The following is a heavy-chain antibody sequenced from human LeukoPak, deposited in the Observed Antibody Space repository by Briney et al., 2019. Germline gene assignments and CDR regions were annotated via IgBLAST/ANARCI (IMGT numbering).Heavy chain of an antibody. CDR1: GFTFSTSA. CDR3: AAELYGVYTDCCTFHL. J-gene: IGHJ3*01. D-gene: IGHD4-17*01. CDR2: IIVGSGAT. V-gene: IGHV1-58*01. Sequence: SVKVSCKTSGFTFSTSAVQWVRQARGQRLEWIGWIIVGSGATNYAQSLQGRITITRDMSTNTAYMELSSLGSEDSAVYYCAAELYGVYTDCCTFHLWGQGTMVTVSP.